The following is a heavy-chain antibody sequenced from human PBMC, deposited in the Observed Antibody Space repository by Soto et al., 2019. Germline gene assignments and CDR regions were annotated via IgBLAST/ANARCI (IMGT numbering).Heavy chain of an antibody. D-gene: IGHD6-13*01. CDR3: ARSLLDEYSSSWRSAYYGMDV. Sequence: QVQLVQSGAEVKKPGASVKVSCKASGFTFSAYYIYWVRQAPGQGLEWIGWINPNSGGTNIAQKFQGRVTMTGDTSTSTVYMELSALIPDDTAVYYCARSLLDEYSSSWRSAYYGMDVWGQGTTVTVSS. CDR2: INPNSGGT. V-gene: IGHV1-2*02. CDR1: GFTFSAYY. J-gene: IGHJ6*02.